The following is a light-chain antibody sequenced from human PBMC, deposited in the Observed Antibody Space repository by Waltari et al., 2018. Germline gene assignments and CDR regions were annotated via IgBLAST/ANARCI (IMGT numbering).Light chain of an antibody. CDR3: CSYAGSSTFDWV. J-gene: IGLJ3*02. CDR1: NSVVGTYDR. Sequence: QSALTHPASVSGSPGQSITISCHGTNSVVGTYDRVPWYQQHPGKAPKVMISEVGKRPSGVSNRFAGSKSGNTASLTISGLQAEDEADYYCCSYAGSSTFDWVFGGGTKLTVL. CDR2: EVG. V-gene: IGLV2-23*02.